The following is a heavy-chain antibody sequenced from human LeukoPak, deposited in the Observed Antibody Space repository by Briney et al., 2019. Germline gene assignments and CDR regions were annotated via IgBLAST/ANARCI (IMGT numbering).Heavy chain of an antibody. CDR2: IYSGGST. CDR3: AKDLGYSGYVVDY. Sequence: PGGSLRLSCVASGFTVSSNYMSWVRQAPGKGLEWVSIIYSGGSTYYADSVKGRFTISRDNSKNTLYLQMNSLRAEDTAVYYCAKDLGYSGYVVDYWGQGTLVTVSS. J-gene: IGHJ4*02. D-gene: IGHD5-12*01. CDR1: GFTVSSNY. V-gene: IGHV3-53*05.